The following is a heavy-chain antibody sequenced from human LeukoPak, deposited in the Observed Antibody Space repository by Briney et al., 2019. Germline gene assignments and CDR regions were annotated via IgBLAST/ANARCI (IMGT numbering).Heavy chain of an antibody. D-gene: IGHD3-22*01. V-gene: IGHV3-23*01. CDR3: AKVRGAVAITFLDY. CDR1: GFTFTNYA. Sequence: GGSLRLSCAASGFTFTNYAMSWVRQAPGKGLEWVSSISGRGGTTYYADSVKGRFTITRDNSKNTVYLEMNSLRAEDTAVYYCAKVRGAVAITFLDYWGQGTLVTVS. CDR2: ISGRGGTT. J-gene: IGHJ4*02.